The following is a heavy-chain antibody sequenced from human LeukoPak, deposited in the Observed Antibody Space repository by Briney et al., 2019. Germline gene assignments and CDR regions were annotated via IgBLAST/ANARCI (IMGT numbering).Heavy chain of an antibody. CDR1: GFAFSSYS. CDR2: IWYDGSNK. J-gene: IGHJ4*02. D-gene: IGHD3-22*01. V-gene: IGHV3-33*08. CDR3: VRDYRDSSGDHQHFDY. Sequence: GGSLRLSCAASGFAFSSYSMNWVRQAPGKGLEWVAVIWYDGSNKYYADSVKGRFTISRDNAKNSLYLQMSSLRAEDTAVYYCVRDYRDSSGDHQHFDYWGQGTLVTVSS.